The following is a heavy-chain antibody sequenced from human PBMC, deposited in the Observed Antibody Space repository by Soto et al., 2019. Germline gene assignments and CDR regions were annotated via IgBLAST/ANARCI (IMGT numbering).Heavy chain of an antibody. V-gene: IGHV3-30-3*01. CDR3: AREGAYSGSLY. CDR2: ISYDGSNK. J-gene: IGHJ4*02. D-gene: IGHD1-26*01. Sequence: QVQLVESGGGVVQPGRSLRLSCAASGFTFSSYAMHWVRQAPGTGLEWVAVISYDGSNKYYADSVKGRFTISRDNSKNTLYLQMNSLRAEDTAVYYCAREGAYSGSLYWGQGTLVTVSS. CDR1: GFTFSSYA.